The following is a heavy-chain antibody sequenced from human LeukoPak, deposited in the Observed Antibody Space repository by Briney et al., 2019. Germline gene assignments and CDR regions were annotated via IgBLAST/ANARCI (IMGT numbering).Heavy chain of an antibody. V-gene: IGHV1-24*01. CDR1: GYTLTELS. D-gene: IGHD2-21*02. CDR3: ATGVVVVTAISAFDI. CDR2: FDPEDGET. J-gene: IGHJ3*02. Sequence: ASVKVSCEVSGYTLTELSMHWVRQAPGKGLEWMGGFDPEDGETIYAQKFQGRVTMTEDTSTDTAYMELSSLRSEGTAVYYCATGVVVVTAISAFDIWGQGTMVTVSS.